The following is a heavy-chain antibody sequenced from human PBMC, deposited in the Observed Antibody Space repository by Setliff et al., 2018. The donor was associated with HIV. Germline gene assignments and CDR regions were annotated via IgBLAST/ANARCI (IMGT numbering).Heavy chain of an antibody. J-gene: IGHJ3*02. V-gene: IGHV4-4*02. CDR1: GVSISNSNW. CDR2: IYHSGST. D-gene: IGHD3-16*02. Sequence: SETLSLTCAVSGVSISNSNWWTWVRQPPGKGLEWIGEIYHSGSTNYNPSLKSRVTIPVDKSKNQFSLKLSSVTAADTAVYYCARESLSLGELSSNPDASDIWGQGTMVTVSS. CDR3: ARESLSLGELSSNPDASDI.